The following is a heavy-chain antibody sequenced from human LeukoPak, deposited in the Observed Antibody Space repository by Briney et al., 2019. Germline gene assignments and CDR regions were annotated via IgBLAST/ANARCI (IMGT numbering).Heavy chain of an antibody. CDR2: ISYDGSNK. V-gene: IGHV3-30*18. CDR3: AKDYGLMGELPTCYYYYGMDV. CDR1: GFTFSSYG. J-gene: IGHJ6*02. D-gene: IGHD1-26*01. Sequence: GGSLRLSCAASGFTFSSYGMHWVRQAPGKGLEWVAVISYDGSNKYYADSVKGRFTISRDNSKNTLYLQMNSLRAEDTAVYYCAKDYGLMGELPTCYYYYGMDVWGQGTTVTVSS.